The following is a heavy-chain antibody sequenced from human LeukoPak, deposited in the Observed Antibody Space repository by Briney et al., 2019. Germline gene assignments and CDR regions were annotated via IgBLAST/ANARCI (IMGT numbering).Heavy chain of an antibody. Sequence: GGSLRLSCTASGFSFSSYALHWVRQAPGKGLEWVAVISSDGRYKYYAGFVKGRFTISRDNSRNTLYLQMNSLTTEDTALYYCANLVTTIAWGQGTLVTVSS. V-gene: IGHV3-30*04. CDR2: ISSDGRYK. CDR3: ANLVTTIA. D-gene: IGHD4-17*01. J-gene: IGHJ4*02. CDR1: GFSFSSYA.